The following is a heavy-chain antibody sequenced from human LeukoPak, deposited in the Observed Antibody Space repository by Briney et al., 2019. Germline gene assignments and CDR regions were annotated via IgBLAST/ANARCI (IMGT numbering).Heavy chain of an antibody. V-gene: IGHV3-30*18. Sequence: GGSLRLSCAASGFTFSTYAMSWVRQAPGKGLEWVAVISYDGSNKYYADSVKGRFTISRDNSKNTLYLQMNSLRAEDTAVYYCAKEGVAGPSSPDYFDYWGQGTLVTVSS. D-gene: IGHD6-19*01. CDR3: AKEGVAGPSSPDYFDY. J-gene: IGHJ4*02. CDR1: GFTFSTYA. CDR2: ISYDGSNK.